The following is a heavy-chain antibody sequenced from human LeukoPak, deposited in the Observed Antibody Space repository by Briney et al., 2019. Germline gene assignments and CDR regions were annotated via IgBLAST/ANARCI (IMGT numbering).Heavy chain of an antibody. CDR1: GGSISSSSYY. CDR2: IYYSGST. D-gene: IGHD3-16*01. V-gene: IGHV4-30-4*08. CDR3: ARDYVWSWFDP. J-gene: IGHJ5*02. Sequence: PSETLSLTCTVSGGSISSSSYYCGWIRQPPGKGLEWIGYIYYSGSTYYNPSLKSRVTISVDTSKNQFSLKLSSVTAADTAVYYCARDYVWSWFDPWGQGTLVTVSS.